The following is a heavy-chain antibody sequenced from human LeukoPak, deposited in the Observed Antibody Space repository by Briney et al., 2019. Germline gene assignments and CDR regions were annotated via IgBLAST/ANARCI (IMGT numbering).Heavy chain of an antibody. Sequence: HXXRQAPGQRLEWMGWXNAGNGNTKYSQKFQGRVTITRDTSASTAYMELSSLRSEDTAVYYCARGPAAGTGALYYFDYWGQGTLVTVSS. CDR3: ARGPAAGTGALYYFDY. J-gene: IGHJ4*02. CDR2: XNAGNGNT. V-gene: IGHV1-3*01. D-gene: IGHD6-13*01.